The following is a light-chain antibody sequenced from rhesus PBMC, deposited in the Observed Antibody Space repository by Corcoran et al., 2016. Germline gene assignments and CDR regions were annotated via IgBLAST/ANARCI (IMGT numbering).Light chain of an antibody. CDR1: QSVSSY. CDR3: LQSSNWPLT. J-gene: IGKJ4*01. CDR2: GAS. Sequence: EIVMTQSPATLALSPGERATLSCRASQSVSSYLAWYQQKPGQAPRLLIYGASSRATGIPDRFSGSGSGTEVTLTIISLEPEDVGVYFCLQSSNWPLTFGGGTKVEIK. V-gene: IGKV3-24*04.